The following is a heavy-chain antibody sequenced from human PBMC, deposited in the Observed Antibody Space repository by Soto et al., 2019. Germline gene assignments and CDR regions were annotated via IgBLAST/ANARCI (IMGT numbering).Heavy chain of an antibody. Sequence: SETLSLTCAVYGGSFSGYYWSWIRQPPGKGLEWIGEINHSGSTNYNPSLKSRVTISVDTSKNQFSLKLSSVTAADTAVYYCARGRQGVGSTTRGAYYYYGMDVWGQGTTVTVSS. V-gene: IGHV4-34*01. CDR3: ARGRQGVGSTTRGAYYYYGMDV. CDR1: GGSFSGYY. J-gene: IGHJ6*02. CDR2: INHSGST. D-gene: IGHD2-2*01.